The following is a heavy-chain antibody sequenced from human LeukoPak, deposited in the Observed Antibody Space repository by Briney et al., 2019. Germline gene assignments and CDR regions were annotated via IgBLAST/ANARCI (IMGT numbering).Heavy chain of an antibody. J-gene: IGHJ4*02. CDR1: GGSISSGDYY. D-gene: IGHD6-13*01. V-gene: IGHV4-30-4*08. CDR2: INHSGST. CDR3: ARESGQQLVSYYFDY. Sequence: SQTLSLTCTVSGGSISSGDYYWSWIRQPPGKGLEWIGEINHSGSTNYNPSLKSRVTISVDTSKNQCSLKLSSVTAADTAVYYCARESGQQLVSYYFDYWGQGTLVTVSS.